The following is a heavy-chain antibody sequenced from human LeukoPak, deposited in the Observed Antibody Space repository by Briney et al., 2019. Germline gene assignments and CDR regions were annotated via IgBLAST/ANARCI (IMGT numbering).Heavy chain of an antibody. Sequence: GGTLRLSCAASGFTFSNYGLSWVRQAPGKGLEWVSGITSSGGSTYYADSVKGRFTISRDNSKNTLYLQMNSLRAEDTAVYYCARDGSFGRTSFDYWGQGTLVTVSS. CDR2: ITSSGGST. CDR3: ARDGSFGRTSFDY. V-gene: IGHV3-23*01. D-gene: IGHD3-10*01. J-gene: IGHJ4*02. CDR1: GFTFSNYG.